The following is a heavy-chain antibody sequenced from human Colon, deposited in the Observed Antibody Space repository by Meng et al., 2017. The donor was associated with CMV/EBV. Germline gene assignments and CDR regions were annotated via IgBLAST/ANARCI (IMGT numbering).Heavy chain of an antibody. D-gene: IGHD2/OR15-2a*01. V-gene: IGHV3-66*02. Sequence: GESLKISCAASGFTVSNNYMNWVRQAPGKGLEWVSVIYDAGNTYYADSVKGRFIISRDNSNNTLYLQMNNLRAEDTALYYCARGAFDWGRGTQVTVSS. J-gene: IGHJ4*02. CDR3: ARGAFD. CDR2: IYDAGNT. CDR1: GFTVSNNY.